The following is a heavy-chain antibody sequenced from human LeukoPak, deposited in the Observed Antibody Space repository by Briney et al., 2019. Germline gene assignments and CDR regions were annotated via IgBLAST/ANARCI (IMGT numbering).Heavy chain of an antibody. CDR1: GVSIYSSTYY. CDR2: TYCNENT. Sequence: SETLSLTCTVSGVSIYSSTYYWAWIRQPPGKGLEFIGSTYCNENTYHNPSLKSRLTISVDTSTNHFSLRLTSVTAADTAIYYCARQLAAGNDAFDIWGQGTVVTVSS. V-gene: IGHV4-39*01. CDR3: ARQLAAGNDAFDI. D-gene: IGHD2-15*01. J-gene: IGHJ3*02.